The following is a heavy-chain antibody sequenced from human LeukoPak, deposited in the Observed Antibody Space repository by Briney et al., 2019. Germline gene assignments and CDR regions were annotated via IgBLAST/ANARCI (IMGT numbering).Heavy chain of an antibody. CDR3: ARDNNRGSYDY. V-gene: IGHV4-38-2*02. CDR1: GDSISSGYY. J-gene: IGHJ4*02. D-gene: IGHD1-26*01. Sequence: SETLSLTCTVSGDSISSGYYWGWIRQPPGKGLEWIGSIYHSGSTYYNPSLKSRVTISVDTSKNQFSLKLSSVTAADTAVYYCARDNNRGSYDYWGQGTLVTVSS. CDR2: IYHSGST.